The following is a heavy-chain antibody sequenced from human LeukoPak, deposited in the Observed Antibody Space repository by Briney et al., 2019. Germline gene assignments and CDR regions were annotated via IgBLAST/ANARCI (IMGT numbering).Heavy chain of an antibody. D-gene: IGHD2-15*01. J-gene: IGHJ3*02. Sequence: PGGSLRLSCAASGFTFSSYAMHWVRQAPGKGLEWVAVISYDGSNKYYADSVKGRSTISRDNSKNTLYLQMNSLRAEDTAVYYCARDRLVAGKMVGAFDIWGQGTMVTVSS. CDR3: ARDRLVAGKMVGAFDI. CDR2: ISYDGSNK. CDR1: GFTFSSYA. V-gene: IGHV3-30-3*01.